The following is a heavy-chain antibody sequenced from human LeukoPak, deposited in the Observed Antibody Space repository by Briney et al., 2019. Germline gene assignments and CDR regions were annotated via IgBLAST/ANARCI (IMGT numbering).Heavy chain of an antibody. CDR2: MYYSGTA. V-gene: IGHV4-39*01. CDR3: ARGVEQWPKQ. Sequence: PSETLSLTCTVSGGSITSGYSWDWIRQPPGEGLEWIVTMYYSGTAYYNPSLKSRVTISLDTSYQFSLRLASVTAADTAVYYCARGVEQWPKQWGQGTLVTVSS. J-gene: IGHJ4*02. CDR1: GGSITSGYS. D-gene: IGHD6-19*01.